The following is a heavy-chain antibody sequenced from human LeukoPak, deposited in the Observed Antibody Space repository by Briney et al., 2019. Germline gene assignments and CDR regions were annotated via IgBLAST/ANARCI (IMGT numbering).Heavy chain of an antibody. J-gene: IGHJ4*02. CDR2: ISGSGGST. CDR1: GFTFSSYA. D-gene: IGHD3-10*01. Sequence: GGSLRLSCVVSGFTFSSYAMSWVRQAPGKGLEWVSGISGSGGSTYYADSVKGRFTISRDNTKNTLYLQMNSLRAEDTAVYYCASPPGWFGIDYWGQGTLVTVSS. V-gene: IGHV3-23*01. CDR3: ASPPGWFGIDY.